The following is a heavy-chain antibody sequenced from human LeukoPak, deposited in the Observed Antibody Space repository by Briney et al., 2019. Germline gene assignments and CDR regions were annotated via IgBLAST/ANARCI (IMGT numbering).Heavy chain of an antibody. CDR3: SRDGGEGGNSAFDI. J-gene: IGHJ3*02. CDR1: GFTVTSNY. CDR2: IRRGANSYTT. D-gene: IGHD3-16*01. V-gene: IGHV3-72*01. Sequence: GGSLRLSCVVSGFTVTSNYMSWVRQAPGKGLEWVGRIRRGANSYTTEYAASVKGRFTISRDDSKNSLYLHMNSLKTEDTAVYHCSRDGGEGGNSAFDIWGQGTMVTVSS.